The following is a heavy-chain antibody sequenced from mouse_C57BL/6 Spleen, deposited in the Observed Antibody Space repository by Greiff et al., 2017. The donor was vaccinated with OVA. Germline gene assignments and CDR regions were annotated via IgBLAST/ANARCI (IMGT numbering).Heavy chain of an antibody. V-gene: IGHV1-80*01. CDR1: GYAFSGYW. Sequence: QVQLQQSGAELVKPGASVKISCKASGYAFSGYWMNWVKQGPGKGLEWIGQIYPGDGDTNYNGKFKGKATLTADKSSSTAYMQLISLTSEDSAVYFCARRGYAMDYWGQGTSVTVSS. CDR2: IYPGDGDT. J-gene: IGHJ4*01. CDR3: ARRGYAMDY.